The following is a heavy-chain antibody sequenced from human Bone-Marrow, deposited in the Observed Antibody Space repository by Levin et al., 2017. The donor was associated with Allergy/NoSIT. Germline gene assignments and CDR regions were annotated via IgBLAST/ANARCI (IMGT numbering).Heavy chain of an antibody. J-gene: IGHJ3*02. CDR3: ARPDSVVLSYAFDI. V-gene: IGHV4-39*01. D-gene: IGHD5-18*01. Sequence: RTSETLSLTCTLSGGSISSSSYYWGWVRQPPGKGLDWIGSVYYTGSTYYNPSFKGRVTISADRSKNQFSLKLTSVTAADTAMYYCARPDSVVLSYAFDIWGPGVMVTVSS. CDR1: GGSISSSSYY. CDR2: VYYTGST.